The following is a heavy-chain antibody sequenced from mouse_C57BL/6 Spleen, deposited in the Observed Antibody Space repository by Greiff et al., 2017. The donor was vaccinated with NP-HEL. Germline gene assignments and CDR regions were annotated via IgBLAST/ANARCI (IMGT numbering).Heavy chain of an antibody. D-gene: IGHD1-1*01. Sequence: QVQLQQSGPELVKPGASVKISCKASGYAFSSSWMNWVKQRPGKGLEWIGRIYPGDGDTNYNGKFKGKATLTADKSSSTAYMQLSSLTSEDSAVYFCANYYGSSSWFAYWGQGTLVTVSA. V-gene: IGHV1-82*01. CDR3: ANYYGSSSWFAY. CDR1: GYAFSSSW. CDR2: IYPGDGDT. J-gene: IGHJ3*01.